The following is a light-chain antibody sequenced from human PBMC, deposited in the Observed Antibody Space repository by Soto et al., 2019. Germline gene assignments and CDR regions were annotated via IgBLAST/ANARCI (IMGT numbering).Light chain of an antibody. V-gene: IGKV2-28*01. Sequence: DIVMTQSPLSPPVTPGEPASISCRSSQSLLHSNGYNYLDWYLQKPGQSPQLLIYLGSNRASGVPDRFSGSGSGTDFTLKISRVEAEDVGVYYCMQALQTPSTFGGGTKVEIK. CDR3: MQALQTPST. CDR2: LGS. J-gene: IGKJ4*01. CDR1: QSLLHSNGYNY.